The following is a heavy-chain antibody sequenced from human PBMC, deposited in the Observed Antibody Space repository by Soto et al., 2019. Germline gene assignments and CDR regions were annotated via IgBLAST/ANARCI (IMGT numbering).Heavy chain of an antibody. J-gene: IGHJ6*03. V-gene: IGHV3-66*01. CDR1: GFTVSSNY. D-gene: IGHD6-6*01. CDR2: IYSGGST. Sequence: ESGGGLVQPGGSLRLSCAASGFTVSSNYMSWVRQAPGKGLEGDSVIYSGGSTFYADSVKGRFTISRDNSKNTVHLQMNSLRAEDAGVYYCAREIGRGAARTNYVDVWGKGTTVTVS. CDR3: AREIGRGAARTNYVDV.